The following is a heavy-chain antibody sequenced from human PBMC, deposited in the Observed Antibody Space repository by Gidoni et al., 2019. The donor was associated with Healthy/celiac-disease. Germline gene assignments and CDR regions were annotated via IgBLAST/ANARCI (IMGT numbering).Heavy chain of an antibody. CDR1: GFTFSSYA. J-gene: IGHJ4*02. CDR2: SSGSGGST. V-gene: IGHV3-23*01. CDR3: AKPPYYYDSSGYLY. Sequence: EVQLLESGGGLVQPGGSLSLSCAASGFTFSSYAMSWVRQAPGKGLEWVSASSGSGGSTYYADSVKGRFTISRDNSKNTLYLQMNSRRAEDTAVYDCAKPPYYYDSSGYLYWGQGTLVTVSS. D-gene: IGHD3-22*01.